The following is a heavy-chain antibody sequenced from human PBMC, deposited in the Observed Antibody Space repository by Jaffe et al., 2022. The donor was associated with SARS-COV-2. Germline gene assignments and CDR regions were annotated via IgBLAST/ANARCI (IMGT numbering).Heavy chain of an antibody. CDR3: AKSPIYGDYNLAKKLGLDY. J-gene: IGHJ4*02. Sequence: QVQLVESGGGVVQPGRSLRLSCAASGFTFSSYGMHWVRQAPGKGLEWVAVISYDGSNKYYADSVKGRFTISRDNSKNTLYLQMNSLRAEDTAVYYCAKSPIYGDYNLAKKLGLDYWGQGTLVTVSS. V-gene: IGHV3-30*18. CDR1: GFTFSSYG. CDR2: ISYDGSNK. D-gene: IGHD4-17*01.